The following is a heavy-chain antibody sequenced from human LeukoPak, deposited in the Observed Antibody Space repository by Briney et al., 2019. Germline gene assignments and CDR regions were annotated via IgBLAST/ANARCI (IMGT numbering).Heavy chain of an antibody. V-gene: IGHV1-18*01. CDR1: GYTFTSYG. D-gene: IGHD3-22*01. Sequence: ASVKVSCKASGYTFTSYGISWVRQAPGQGLEWMGWISAYNGNTNYAQKLQGRVTMTTDTSTSTAYMELRSLRSDDTAVYYCAGAPPRYYYDSSGYYSYWGQGTLVTVSS. CDR3: AGAPPRYYYDSSGYYSY. CDR2: ISAYNGNT. J-gene: IGHJ4*02.